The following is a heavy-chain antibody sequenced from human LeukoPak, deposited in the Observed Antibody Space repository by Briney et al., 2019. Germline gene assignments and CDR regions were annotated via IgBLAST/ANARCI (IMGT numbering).Heavy chain of an antibody. V-gene: IGHV4-38-2*02. CDR2: IYYSGST. D-gene: IGHD6-19*01. J-gene: IGHJ5*02. CDR1: GYSISSGYY. CDR3: ARRAVAGTHWFDP. Sequence: PSETLSLTCTVSGYSISSGYYWGWIRQPPGKGLEWIGSIYYSGSTYYNPSLKSRVTISVDTSKNQFSLKLSSVTAADTAVYYCARRAVAGTHWFDPWGQGTLVTVSS.